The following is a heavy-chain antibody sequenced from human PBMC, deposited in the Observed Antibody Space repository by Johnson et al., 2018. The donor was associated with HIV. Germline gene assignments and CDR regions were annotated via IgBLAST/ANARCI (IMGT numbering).Heavy chain of an antibody. D-gene: IGHD2-15*01. V-gene: IGHV3-66*01. J-gene: IGHJ3*01. CDR3: AKERGISGGFDF. CDR1: GFTVSSNY. CDR2: IYSGGST. Sequence: MLLVESGGGLVQPGWSLRLSCAASGFTVSSNYMSWVRQAPGKGLEWVSVIYSGGSTYYADSVKGRFTISRDNSKNMVYLQMNSLRAEDTAVYYCAKERGISGGFDFWGQGTRVTVSS.